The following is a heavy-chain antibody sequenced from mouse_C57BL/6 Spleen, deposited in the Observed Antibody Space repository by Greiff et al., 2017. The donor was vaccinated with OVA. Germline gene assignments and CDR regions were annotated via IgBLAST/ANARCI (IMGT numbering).Heavy chain of an antibody. CDR3: SRVYYNGRCYYYAMDY. CDR1: GYAFTNYL. V-gene: IGHV1-54*01. CDR2: INPGSGGT. D-gene: IGHD1-1*01. J-gene: IGHJ4*01. Sequence: VQLQQSGAELVRPGTSVKVSCKASGYAFTNYLIEWVKQRPGQGLEWIGVINPGSGGTNYNEKFKGKATLPADKSSSTAYMQLSSLTSEDSAVEFCSRVYYNGRCYYYAMDYWGQGTSVTVSS.